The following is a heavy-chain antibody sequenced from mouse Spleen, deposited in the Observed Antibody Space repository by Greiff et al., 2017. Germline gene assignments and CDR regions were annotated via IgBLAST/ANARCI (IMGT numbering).Heavy chain of an antibody. CDR1: GFTFSDYY. V-gene: IGHV5-12*02. CDR3: ARPFIYYDYIYAMDY. CDR2: ISNGGGST. D-gene: IGHD2-4*01. Sequence: DVKLVESGGGLVQPGGSLKLSCATSGFTFSDYYMYWVRQTPEKRLEWVAYISNGGGSTYYPDTVKGRFTISRDNAKNTLYLQMSRLKSEDTAMYYCARPFIYYDYIYAMDYWGQGTSVTVSS. J-gene: IGHJ4*01.